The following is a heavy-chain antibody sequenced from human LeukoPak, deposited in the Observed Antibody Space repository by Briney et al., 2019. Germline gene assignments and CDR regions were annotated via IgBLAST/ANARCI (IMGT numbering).Heavy chain of an antibody. J-gene: IGHJ4*02. CDR3: ASFLKT. V-gene: IGHV3-48*04. CDR1: GISFSTSW. CDR2: ISSSSTTI. Sequence: SGGSLRLSCAASGISFSTSWMNWVRQAPGKGLEWVSYISSSSTTIKYADSVKGRFTISRDNAKNSVYLQMDSLRVEDTAVYYCASFLKTWGRGTLVTVSS.